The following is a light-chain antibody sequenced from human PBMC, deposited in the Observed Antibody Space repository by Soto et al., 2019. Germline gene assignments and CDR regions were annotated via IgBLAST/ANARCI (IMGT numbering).Light chain of an antibody. Sequence: EIVLTHSPGTLSLSPWERATLSCRASQSVSNNYLAWYQQKAGQAPRLLIYGASNRATGIPDRFSGSGSATDFTLTVSRLEPEDFAVYYCQQYGDSPQTFGPGTKVDIK. V-gene: IGKV3-20*01. CDR1: QSVSNNY. CDR3: QQYGDSPQT. CDR2: GAS. J-gene: IGKJ1*01.